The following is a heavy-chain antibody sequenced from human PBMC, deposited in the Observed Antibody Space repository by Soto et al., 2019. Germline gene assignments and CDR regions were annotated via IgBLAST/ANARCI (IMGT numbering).Heavy chain of an antibody. Sequence: SETLSLTCTVSGGSISSGAYYWGWIRQPPGKGLEWIGSFHYSGSTYYSPSLESRVTMSVDTSKNQSSLKVSSVTAADTAVFYCARLAGYCSGTSCYGYYGMDVWGQGTRVTVSS. CDR1: GGSISSGAYY. CDR3: ARLAGYCSGTSCYGYYGMDV. J-gene: IGHJ6*02. V-gene: IGHV4-39*01. D-gene: IGHD2-2*01. CDR2: FHYSGST.